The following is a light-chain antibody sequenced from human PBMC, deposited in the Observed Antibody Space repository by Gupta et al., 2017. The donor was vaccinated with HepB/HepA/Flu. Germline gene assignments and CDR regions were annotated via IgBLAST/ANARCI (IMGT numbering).Light chain of an antibody. CDR3: QQSHTTPHT. CDR2: TAS. Sequence: DIQMTQPPSSLSASVGDRVTITCRASQNIGKSLNWYQQKPGKAPSLLISTASNLQSGVPSRFSGSGSGSDFTVTISSLQPEDFATYFCQQSHTTPHTFGQGTNLEIK. V-gene: IGKV1-39*01. J-gene: IGKJ2*01. CDR1: QNIGKS.